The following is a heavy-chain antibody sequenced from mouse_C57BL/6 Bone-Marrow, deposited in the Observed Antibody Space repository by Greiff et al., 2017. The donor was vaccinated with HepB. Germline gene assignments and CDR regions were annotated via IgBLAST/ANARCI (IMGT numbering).Heavy chain of an antibody. CDR2: FYPGSGSI. D-gene: IGHD2-1*01. CDR3: ARHEEGDYGNYVFYYFDY. V-gene: IGHV1-62-2*01. J-gene: IGHJ2*01. Sequence: QVHLQQSGAELVKPGASVKLSCKASGYTFTEYTIHWVKQRSGQGLEWIGWFYPGSGSIKYNEKFKDKATLTADKSSSTVYMELSRLTSEDSAVYFCARHEEGDYGNYVFYYFDYWGQGTTLTVSS. CDR1: GYTFTEYT.